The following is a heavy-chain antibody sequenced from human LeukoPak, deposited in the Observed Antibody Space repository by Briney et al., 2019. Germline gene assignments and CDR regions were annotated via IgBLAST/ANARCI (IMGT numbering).Heavy chain of an antibody. CDR1: GYTFPNYG. CDR2: ISAYNGNT. CDR3: ARGEDYYDSSGYLDFDY. Sequence: ASVKVSCKTSGYTFPNYGISWVRQAPGQGLQWVGWISAYNGNTNYAQKLQGRVTMTTDTSTSTAYLELRSLRSDDTAVYYCARGEDYYDSSGYLDFDYWGQGTLVTVSS. D-gene: IGHD3-22*01. J-gene: IGHJ4*02. V-gene: IGHV1-18*01.